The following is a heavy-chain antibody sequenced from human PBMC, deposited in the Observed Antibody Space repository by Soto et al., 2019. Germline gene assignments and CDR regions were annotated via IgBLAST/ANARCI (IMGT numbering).Heavy chain of an antibody. CDR2: AYYRSKWYN. V-gene: IGHV6-1*01. D-gene: IGHD1-26*01. Sequence: QTLSLTCAISGDSVSGSSVTWDWIRQSPSRGLEWLGRAYYRSKWYNDYAESVKSRITINPDTSKNQFSLHLNSVTPEDTAVYYCVRLIGNSWLDFWGQGTLVTVSS. J-gene: IGHJ5*01. CDR3: VRLIGNSWLDF. CDR1: GDSVSGSSVT.